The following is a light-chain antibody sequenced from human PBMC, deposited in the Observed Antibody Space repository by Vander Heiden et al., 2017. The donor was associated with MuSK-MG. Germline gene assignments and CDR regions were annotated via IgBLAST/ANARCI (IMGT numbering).Light chain of an antibody. V-gene: IGKV3-15*01. CDR2: GAS. J-gene: IGKJ1*01. Sequence: EIGMTQAPATLSVSPGERATLFCRASQSVSSNLAWYQQKPGQAPRLLIHGASISATGTPARPTGRASGTAFTLSISSLQSEDFAVSSCQHAANWQWTFGQRTNVELK. CDR3: QHAANWQWT. CDR1: QSVSSN.